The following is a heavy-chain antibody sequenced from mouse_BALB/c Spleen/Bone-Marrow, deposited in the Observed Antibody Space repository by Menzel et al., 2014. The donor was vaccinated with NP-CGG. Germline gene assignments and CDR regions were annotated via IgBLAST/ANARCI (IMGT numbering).Heavy chain of an antibody. V-gene: IGHV14-3*02. CDR2: IDPANGNT. CDR3: AREYYGNYAWYFDV. CDR1: GFNIKDTY. D-gene: IGHD2-1*01. Sequence: VQLQQSGAELVKPGASVKLSCTASGFNIKDTYMNWVKQRPEQGLEWIGRIDPANGNTKYDPKFQGKATITADTSSNTASLQLSSLTSEDTAVYYCAREYYGNYAWYFDVWGAGTPVTVSS. J-gene: IGHJ1*01.